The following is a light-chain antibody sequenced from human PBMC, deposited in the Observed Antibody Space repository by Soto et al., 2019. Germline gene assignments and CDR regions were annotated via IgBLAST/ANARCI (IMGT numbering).Light chain of an antibody. V-gene: IGLV2-14*01. J-gene: IGLJ2*01. CDR2: EVS. CDR1: SSDVGGYNY. CDR3: NSRTSSGSSV. Sequence: QSALIQPPSVSGSPGQSVTISCTGASSDVGGYNYVSWYQQHPGRAPKLMLYEVSKRPSGVSNRFSGSKSGNTASLTISGLQADDEAEYYCNSRTSSGSSVFGGGTKLTVL.